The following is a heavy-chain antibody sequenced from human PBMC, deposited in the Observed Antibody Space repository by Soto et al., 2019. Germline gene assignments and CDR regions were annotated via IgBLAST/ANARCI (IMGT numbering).Heavy chain of an antibody. D-gene: IGHD2-15*01. J-gene: IGHJ6*02. V-gene: IGHV1-69*06. CDR1: GGTFSSYA. CDR3: AGGEVVVVVAATGPYGMDV. CDR2: IIPIFGTA. Sequence: QVQLVQSGAAVKKPGSSVKVSCKASGGTFSSYAISWVRQAPGQGLEWMGGIIPIFGTANYAQKFQGRVTITADKSTSTAYMELSSLRSEDTAVYYCAGGEVVVVVAATGPYGMDVWGQGTTVTVSS.